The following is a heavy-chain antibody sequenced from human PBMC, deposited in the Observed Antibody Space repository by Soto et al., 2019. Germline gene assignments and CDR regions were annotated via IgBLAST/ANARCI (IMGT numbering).Heavy chain of an antibody. CDR1: GYTFSNYY. J-gene: IGHJ4*02. Sequence: VASVKVSCKTSGYTFSNYYINWVRQAPGQGLEWMGRINPSGGGTSYAQKFQGRVTMTRDTSTSTVYMDLSSMRSQDTAVYYCAMSQDVVVLPAAPIDYWGQGTLVTVAS. CDR3: AMSQDVVVLPAAPIDY. V-gene: IGHV1-46*01. D-gene: IGHD2-2*01. CDR2: INPSGGGT.